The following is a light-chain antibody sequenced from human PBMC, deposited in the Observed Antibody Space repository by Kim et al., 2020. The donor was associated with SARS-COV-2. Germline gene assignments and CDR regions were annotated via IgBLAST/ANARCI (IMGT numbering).Light chain of an antibody. Sequence: SVYPGERDPLSCRASKSVSSNVAWYQKKPGQAPRLVIYGASTRAAGVPARFSGSVSGAEFTLTISNLQPEDCAVYYCQQYNKWMYTFGQGTKLEIK. CDR2: GAS. J-gene: IGKJ2*01. V-gene: IGKV3D-15*01. CDR3: QQYNKWMYT. CDR1: KSVSSN.